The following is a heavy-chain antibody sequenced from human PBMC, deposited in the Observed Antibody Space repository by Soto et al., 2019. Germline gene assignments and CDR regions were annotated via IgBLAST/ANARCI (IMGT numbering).Heavy chain of an antibody. D-gene: IGHD3-22*01. Sequence: EVQLVESGGGLVQPGGSLRLSCAASGFTFSSYIMNWVRQAPGKGLEWVSYISRSSRTIYYADSVKGRFTISRDNATNSLYLQMNSLRDVDTSVYYSARESYYYDSSTFDICGQGTMVTVSS. CDR2: ISRSSRTI. J-gene: IGHJ3*02. CDR1: GFTFSSYI. V-gene: IGHV3-48*02. CDR3: ARESYYYDSSTFDI.